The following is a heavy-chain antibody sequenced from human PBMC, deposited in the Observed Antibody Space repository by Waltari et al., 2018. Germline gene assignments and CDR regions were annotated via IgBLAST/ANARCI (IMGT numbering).Heavy chain of an antibody. CDR2: FDPEDGET. Sequence: QVQLVQSGAEVKKPGASVKVSCKVSGYTLTELSMHWVRQAPGKGLEWMGGFDPEDGETSYAQKSQGRVTRTEDKSTDTAYMELSSLRSEDTAVYYCATATNYYDSSGYYDYWGQGTLVTVSS. D-gene: IGHD3-22*01. J-gene: IGHJ4*02. V-gene: IGHV1-24*01. CDR3: ATATNYYDSSGYYDY. CDR1: GYTLTELS.